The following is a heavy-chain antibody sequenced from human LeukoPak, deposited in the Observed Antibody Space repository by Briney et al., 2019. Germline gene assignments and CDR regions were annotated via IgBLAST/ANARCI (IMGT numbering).Heavy chain of an antibody. J-gene: IGHJ4*02. CDR1: GGSISSYY. Sequence: SETLSLTCTISGGSISSYYWNWIRQPPGKGLEWIAYIYYSGSPNYNPSLGRRVTISVDTSKNQFSLNLSSVTPADTAVYYWPTRQTVPGSEVFFDSWGEGTVVTV. V-gene: IGHV4-59*08. CDR3: PTRQTVPGSEVFFDS. D-gene: IGHD6-19*01. CDR2: IYYSGSP.